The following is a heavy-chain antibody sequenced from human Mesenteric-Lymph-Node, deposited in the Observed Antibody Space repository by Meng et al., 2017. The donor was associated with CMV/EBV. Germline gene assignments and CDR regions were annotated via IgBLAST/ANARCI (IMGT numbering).Heavy chain of an antibody. CDR3: ARFLASGLLLNYFDS. V-gene: IGHV4-61*01. Sequence: SETLSLTCTVSGDSLSDNTYYWGWIRQPPGKGLESLGHIHNSGNANYNPSLEGRVTLSLDTSKHQFSLRLHSVTAADTAVYYCARFLASGLLLNYFDSWGRGALVTVSS. CDR1: GDSLSDNTYY. D-gene: IGHD2-15*01. CDR2: IHNSGNA. J-gene: IGHJ4*02.